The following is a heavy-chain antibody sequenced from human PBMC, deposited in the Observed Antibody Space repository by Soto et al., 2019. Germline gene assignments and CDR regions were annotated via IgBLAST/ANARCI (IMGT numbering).Heavy chain of an antibody. Sequence: SETLSLTCAVSGGSISSGGYSWSWFRQPPGKGLEWIGYIYHSGSTYYNPSLKSRVTISVDRSKNQFSLKLSSVTAADTAVYYCARVPGPWGQGTLVPVSS. D-gene: IGHD2-2*01. J-gene: IGHJ5*02. V-gene: IGHV4-30-2*01. CDR3: ARVPGP. CDR2: IYHSGST. CDR1: GGSISSGGYS.